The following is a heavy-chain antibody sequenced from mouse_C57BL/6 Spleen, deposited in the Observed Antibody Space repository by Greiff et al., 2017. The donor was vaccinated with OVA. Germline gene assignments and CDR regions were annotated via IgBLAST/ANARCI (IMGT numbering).Heavy chain of an antibody. J-gene: IGHJ3*01. CDR3: ARPWLLREGFAY. CDR2: ISSGSSTI. V-gene: IGHV5-17*01. Sequence: EVHLVESGGGLVKPGGSLKLSCAASGFTFRDYGMHWVRQAPEKGLEWVAYISSGSSTIYYADTVKGRFTISRDNAKNTLFLQMTSLRSEDTAMYYCARPWLLREGFAYWGQGTLVTVSA. D-gene: IGHD2-3*01. CDR1: GFTFRDYG.